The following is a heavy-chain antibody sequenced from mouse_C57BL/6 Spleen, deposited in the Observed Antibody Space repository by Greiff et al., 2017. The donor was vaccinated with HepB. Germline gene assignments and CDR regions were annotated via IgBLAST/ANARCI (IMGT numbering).Heavy chain of an antibody. D-gene: IGHD2-4*01. V-gene: IGHV2-5*01. J-gene: IGHJ4*01. Sequence: VKLVESGPGLVQPSQSLSITCTVSGFSLTSYGVHWVRQSPGKGLEWLGVIWRGGSTDYNAAFMSRLSITKDNSKSQVFFKMNSLQADDTAIYYCAKTGYDYDYAMDYWGQGTSVTVSS. CDR3: AKTGYDYDYAMDY. CDR2: IWRGGST. CDR1: GFSLTSYG.